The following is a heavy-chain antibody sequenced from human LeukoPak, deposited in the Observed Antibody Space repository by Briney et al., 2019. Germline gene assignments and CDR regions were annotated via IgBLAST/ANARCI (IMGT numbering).Heavy chain of an antibody. CDR3: VRDPRSFHF. CDR2: INQDGSDK. CDR1: GFTFGSHW. J-gene: IGHJ1*01. Sequence: PGGSLRLSCAASGFTFGSHWMSWVRQAPGKGLGWVADINQDGSDKHYVDSVKGRFTISRDNAESSLYLQVNSLRAEDTAVCYCVRDPRSFHFWGQGTLVTVSS. V-gene: IGHV3-7*01. D-gene: IGHD3-16*02.